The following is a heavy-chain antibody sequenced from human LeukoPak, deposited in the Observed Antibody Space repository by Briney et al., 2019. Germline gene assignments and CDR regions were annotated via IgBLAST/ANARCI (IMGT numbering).Heavy chain of an antibody. CDR1: GYTFTNYG. CDR3: ARGLYYDTNGYPALQY. J-gene: IGHJ4*02. V-gene: IGHV1-18*01. D-gene: IGHD3-22*01. CDR2: ISAYNGNT. Sequence: ASVKVSCKPSGYTFTNYGFTWVRQAPGQGLEWMGWISAYNGNTNYARKAQDRITMTTDTSTSTAYMELRSLGSDDTAVYRCARGLYYDTNGYPALQYWGQGTLVTVSS.